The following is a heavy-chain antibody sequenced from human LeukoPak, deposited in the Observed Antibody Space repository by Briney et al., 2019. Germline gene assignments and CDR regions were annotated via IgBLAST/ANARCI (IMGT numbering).Heavy chain of an antibody. Sequence: PSQTLSLTCTVSGGSISSGSYYWSWIRQPAGKGLEWIGRIYSSGSTNYNPSLKSRVTISVDTSKNQFSLKLSSVTAADTAVYFCARGPYSYDSSGAFDIWGQGTMVTVSS. CDR2: IYSSGST. J-gene: IGHJ3*02. CDR1: GGSISSGSYY. V-gene: IGHV4-61*02. CDR3: ARGPYSYDSSGAFDI. D-gene: IGHD3-22*01.